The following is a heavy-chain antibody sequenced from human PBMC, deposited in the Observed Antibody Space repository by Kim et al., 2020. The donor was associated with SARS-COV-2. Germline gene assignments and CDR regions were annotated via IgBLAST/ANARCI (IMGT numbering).Heavy chain of an antibody. Sequence: ASVKVSCKASGYTFTSYGISWVRQAPGQGLEWMGWISAYNGNTNYAQKLQGRVTMTTDTSTNTAYMELRSLRSDDTAVYYCARESRYLYYYYGMDVWGQGTTVTVSS. D-gene: IGHD3-9*01. CDR2: ISAYNGNT. V-gene: IGHV1-18*04. J-gene: IGHJ6*02. CDR3: ARESRYLYYYYGMDV. CDR1: GYTFTSYG.